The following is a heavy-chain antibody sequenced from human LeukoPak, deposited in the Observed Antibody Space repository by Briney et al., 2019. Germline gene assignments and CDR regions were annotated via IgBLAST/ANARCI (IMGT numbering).Heavy chain of an antibody. V-gene: IGHV3-21*01. CDR2: ISSSSSYI. Sequence: PGGSLRLSCAASGFTFSSYSMNWVRQAPGKGLEWVSSISSSSSYIYYADSVKGRFTISRDNAKNSLYLQMNSLRAEDTAVYYCARDSHSGYDLDYWGQGTLVTVPS. CDR3: ARDSHSGYDLDY. J-gene: IGHJ4*02. CDR1: GFTFSSYS. D-gene: IGHD5-12*01.